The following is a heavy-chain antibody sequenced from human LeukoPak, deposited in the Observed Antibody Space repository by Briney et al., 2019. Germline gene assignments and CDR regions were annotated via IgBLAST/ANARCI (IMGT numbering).Heavy chain of an antibody. Sequence: ASVKVSRKASGYTFTSYYMHWVRQAPGQGLEWMGIINPSGGSTSYAQKFQGRVTVTRDTSTSTVHMELSGLRSEDTAVYYCARDQGAFDYWGQGTLVTVSS. CDR2: INPSGGST. V-gene: IGHV1-46*01. J-gene: IGHJ4*02. CDR3: ARDQGAFDY. CDR1: GYTFTSYY. D-gene: IGHD1-26*01.